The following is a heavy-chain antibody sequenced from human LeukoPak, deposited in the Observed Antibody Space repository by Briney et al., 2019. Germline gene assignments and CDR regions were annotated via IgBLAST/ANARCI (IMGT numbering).Heavy chain of an antibody. D-gene: IGHD5-12*01. CDR2: INRDGGRT. CDR3: AKEMLGTRWITCDS. J-gene: IGHJ4*02. Sequence: GGSLRLSCAASGLKFDDYSMHWVRQAPGKGLDWVSLINRDGGRTFYADSVKGRFTISRDNNKNSLYLQMNSLRTDDTALYYCAKEMLGTRWITCDSWGQGTLVTVSS. CDR1: GLKFDDYS. V-gene: IGHV3-43*01.